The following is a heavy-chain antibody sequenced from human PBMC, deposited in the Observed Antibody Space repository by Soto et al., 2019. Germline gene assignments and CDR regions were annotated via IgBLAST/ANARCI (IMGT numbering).Heavy chain of an antibody. CDR2: IYYSGGT. D-gene: IGHD3-10*01. CDR1: GGSISSNDW. J-gene: IGHJ3*02. V-gene: IGHV4-39*01. Sequence: SETLSLTCAVSGGSISSNDWWSWVRQPPGKGLEWIGSIYYSGGTYYNPSLKSRVTISVDTSKNQFSLKLSSVTAADTAVYYCAKGGSGSYSNAFDIWGQGTMVTVSS. CDR3: AKGGSGSYSNAFDI.